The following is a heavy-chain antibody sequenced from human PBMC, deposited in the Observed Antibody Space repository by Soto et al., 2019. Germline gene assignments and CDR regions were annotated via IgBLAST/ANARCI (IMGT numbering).Heavy chain of an antibody. CDR2: ISAYNGNT. Sequence: ASVKVSCKASGYTFISYGISWVRQAPGQGLEWMGWISAYNGNTNYAQKLQGRVTMTTDTSTNTAYMELRSLRSDDTAVYYCAREGFRGVMSYYGMDVWGQGATVTVSS. D-gene: IGHD3-16*01. CDR3: AREGFRGVMSYYGMDV. V-gene: IGHV1-18*01. CDR1: GYTFISYG. J-gene: IGHJ6*02.